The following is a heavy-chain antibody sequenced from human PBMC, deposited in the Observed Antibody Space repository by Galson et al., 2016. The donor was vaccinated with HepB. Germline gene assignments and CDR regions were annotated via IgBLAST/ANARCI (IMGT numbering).Heavy chain of an antibody. V-gene: IGHV4-61*01. Sequence: SETLSLTCSVSGGSVRSGSYYWRWIRQPPGKGLESNGYIYNSGSTNYNPSLKSRVTISLDTSKNQFSLNLTSVTAADTAVYYCAGQHVLMVTANLGWYFDLWGRGTLVTVSS. CDR3: AGQHVLMVTANLGWYFDL. CDR1: GGSVRSGSYY. CDR2: IYNSGST. J-gene: IGHJ2*01. D-gene: IGHD2-21*02.